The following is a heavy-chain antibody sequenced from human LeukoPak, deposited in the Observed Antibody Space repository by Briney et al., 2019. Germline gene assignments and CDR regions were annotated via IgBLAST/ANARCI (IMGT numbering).Heavy chain of an antibody. D-gene: IGHD4-17*01. CDR3: AREENYGDFNWFDP. J-gene: IGHJ5*02. CDR2: IIPIFDTA. CDR1: GGNLSSCN. Sequence: SVQMLFKASGGNLSSCNESRVRQAPGQELDWMGGIIPIFDTANYAQKFQCRVTITAEESTSTAYMELSSLRSEDTAVYYCAREENYGDFNWFDPWGQGTLVTVSS. V-gene: IGHV1-69*13.